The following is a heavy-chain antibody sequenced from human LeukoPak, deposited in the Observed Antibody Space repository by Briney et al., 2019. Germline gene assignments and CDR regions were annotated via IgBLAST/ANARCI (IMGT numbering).Heavy chain of an antibody. CDR2: IYYSGST. J-gene: IGHJ4*02. Sequence: SETLSLTCTVSGGSISSSSYYWGWIRQPPGKGLERIGSIYYSGSTYYNPSLKSRVTISVDTSKNKFSLKLSSVTAADTAVYYCARDDWAKWLHGVDYWGQGTLVTVSS. V-gene: IGHV4-39*07. D-gene: IGHD5-12*01. CDR1: GGSISSSSYY. CDR3: ARDDWAKWLHGVDY.